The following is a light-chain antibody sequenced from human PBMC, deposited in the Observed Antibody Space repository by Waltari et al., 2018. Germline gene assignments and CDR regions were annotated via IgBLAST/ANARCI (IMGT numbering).Light chain of an antibody. CDR1: FGGNA. Sequence: QSLLTQPPSASGTPGQRVTISCSGDFGGNAVSWYQQLPGAAPQLLVHSNNERAPGVPARFSASKSGTSASLAIDGLQSADEGDYYCSVWDDSLNGQVQFGGGTKLTV. CDR3: SVWDDSLNGQVQ. V-gene: IGLV1-44*01. CDR2: SNN. J-gene: IGLJ2*01.